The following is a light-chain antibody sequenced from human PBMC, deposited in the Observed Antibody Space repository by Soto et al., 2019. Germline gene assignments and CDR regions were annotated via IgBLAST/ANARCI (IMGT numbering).Light chain of an antibody. CDR1: SSDVGGYNR. V-gene: IGLV2-18*02. CDR2: EVI. CDR3: YSYTSSSTYV. J-gene: IGLJ1*01. Sequence: QSALTQPPSVSGSPGQSVTISCTGTSSDVGGYNRVSWYQQPPGTAPKLVIYEVIHRPSGVPARFSGSKSGNTASLTISGLQADDEADYYCYSYTSSSTYVFGTGTKLTVL.